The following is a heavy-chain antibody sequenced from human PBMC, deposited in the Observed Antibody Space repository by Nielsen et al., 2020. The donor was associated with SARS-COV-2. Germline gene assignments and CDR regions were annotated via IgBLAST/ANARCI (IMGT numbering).Heavy chain of an antibody. CDR2: IKQDGSEK. J-gene: IGHJ4*02. CDR1: GFTFSNAW. V-gene: IGHV3-7*03. CDR3: ARVYSSGWY. Sequence: GGSLRLSCAASGFTFSNAWMSWVRQAPGKGLEWVANIKQDGSEKYYVDSVKGRFTISRDNAKNSLYLQMNSLRAEDTAVYYCARVYSSGWYWGQGTLVTVSS. D-gene: IGHD6-19*01.